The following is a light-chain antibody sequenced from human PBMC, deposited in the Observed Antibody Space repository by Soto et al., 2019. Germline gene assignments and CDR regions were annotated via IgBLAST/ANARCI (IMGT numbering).Light chain of an antibody. V-gene: IGLV1-40*01. J-gene: IGLJ1*01. Sequence: QSVLTQPPSVSGASGQRVTISCTGSSSNIGAGYDVHWYQQFPGTAPKLLIFGNSDRPSGVPDRSSGSKSGTSASLAITGLQAEDEADYFCQSYDSSLSTYVFGTGTKV. CDR3: QSYDSSLSTYV. CDR1: SSNIGAGYD. CDR2: GNS.